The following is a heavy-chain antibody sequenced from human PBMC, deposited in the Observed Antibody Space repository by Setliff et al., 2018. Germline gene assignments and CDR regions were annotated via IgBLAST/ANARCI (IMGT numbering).Heavy chain of an antibody. J-gene: IGHJ5*02. CDR3: ARAHTWSLPNDNSGYPGWFDP. V-gene: IGHV1-18*01. D-gene: IGHD3-22*01. CDR1: GYTFISYG. CDR2: ISGYNGNT. Sequence: ASVKVSCKTSGYTFISYGISWVRQAPGQGLEWMGWISGYNGNTDYAQNFQGRVTMTTDTSTSTAYMELRSLRSDDTAVYYCARAHTWSLPNDNSGYPGWFDPWGQGTLVTVSS.